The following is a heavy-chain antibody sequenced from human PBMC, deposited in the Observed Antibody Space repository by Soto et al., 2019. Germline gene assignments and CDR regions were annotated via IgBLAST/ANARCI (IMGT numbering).Heavy chain of an antibody. J-gene: IGHJ6*02. V-gene: IGHV3-9*01. CDR2: ISWNSGSI. D-gene: IGHD6-6*01. CDR3: ASSIAARRVDYYYYGMDV. CDR1: GFTFDDYA. Sequence: GGSLRLSCAASGFTFDDYARHWVRQAPGKGLEWVSGISWNSGSIGYADSVKGRFTISRDNAKNSLYLQMNSLRAEDTALYYCASSIAARRVDYYYYGMDVWGQGTTVTVSS.